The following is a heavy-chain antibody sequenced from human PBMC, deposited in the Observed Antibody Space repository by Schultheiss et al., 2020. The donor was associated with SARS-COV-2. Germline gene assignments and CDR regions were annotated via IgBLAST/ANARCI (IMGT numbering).Heavy chain of an antibody. J-gene: IGHJ5*02. CDR2: ISHSGATT. CDR3: ARDLSRAVTTTYWFDP. V-gene: IGHV3-11*04. CDR1: GFTFSDYF. Sequence: AGSLRLSCAASGFTFSDYFMTWIRRAPGTGLQWVAYISHSGATTYYADSVKGRFTVSRDNAKNSLYLEMNSLRAEDTAVYYCARDLSRAVTTTYWFDPWGQGTLVTVSS. D-gene: IGHD4-17*01.